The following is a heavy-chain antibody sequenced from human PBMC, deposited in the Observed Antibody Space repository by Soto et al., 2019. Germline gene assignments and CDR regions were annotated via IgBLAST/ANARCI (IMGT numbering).Heavy chain of an antibody. CDR3: ARDQDYEFWSGYPRSWFDP. D-gene: IGHD3-3*01. CDR2: INPNSGGT. CDR1: GYTFTGYY. J-gene: IGHJ5*02. V-gene: IGHV1-2*04. Sequence: QVQLVQSGAEVKKPGASVKVSCKASGYTFTGYYMHWVRQAPGQGLEWMGWINPNSGGTNYAQKFQGWVTMTRDTSISTAYMELSRLRSDDTAVYYCARDQDYEFWSGYPRSWFDPWGQGTLVTVSS.